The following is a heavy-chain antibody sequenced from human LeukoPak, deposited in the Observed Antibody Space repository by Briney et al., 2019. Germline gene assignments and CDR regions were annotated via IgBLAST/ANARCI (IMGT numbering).Heavy chain of an antibody. D-gene: IGHD6-6*01. CDR1: GYSISSGYY. CDR2: IYHSGST. CDR3: ARGPVPYYFDY. Sequence: KSSETLSLTCTVSGYSISSGYYRGWIRQPPGKGLEWIGSIYHSGSTYYNPSLESRVTISVDTSKNQFSLKLSSVTAADTAVYYCARGPVPYYFDYWGQGTLVTVSS. J-gene: IGHJ4*02. V-gene: IGHV4-38-2*02.